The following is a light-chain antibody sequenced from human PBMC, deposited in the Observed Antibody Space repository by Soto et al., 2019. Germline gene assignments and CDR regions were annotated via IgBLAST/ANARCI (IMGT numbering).Light chain of an antibody. CDR3: QQYNSYSWT. V-gene: IGKV1-5*01. Sequence: DIQMTQSPSILSASVGDRVTIPCRASQTISSSLAWYQQKPGKSPKLLIYDASTLESGVPSRFSGSGSGTEFTLTISSLQPDDFATYYCQQYNSYSWTFGQGTKVDIK. CDR2: DAS. CDR1: QTISSS. J-gene: IGKJ1*01.